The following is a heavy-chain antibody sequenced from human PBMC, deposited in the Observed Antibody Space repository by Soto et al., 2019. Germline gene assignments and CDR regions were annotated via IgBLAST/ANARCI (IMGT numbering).Heavy chain of an antibody. CDR2: MYGDNGAT. Sequence: ASVKVSCKASGYTFTKQNMQWVRQAPGQRLEWMGCMYGDNGATQYSQKFQGRVTMTGDTSASIAYMELSSLRSEDTAVYYCATLGYCSSTSCYDVDYWGQGTLVTVSS. CDR3: ATLGYCSSTSCYDVDY. D-gene: IGHD2-2*01. V-gene: IGHV1-3*01. J-gene: IGHJ4*02. CDR1: GYTFTKQN.